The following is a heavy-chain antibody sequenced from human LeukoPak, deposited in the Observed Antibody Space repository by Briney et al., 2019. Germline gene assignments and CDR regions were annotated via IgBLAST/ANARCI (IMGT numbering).Heavy chain of an antibody. CDR3: VKDSSTTSWYFAFDV. D-gene: IGHD2-2*01. V-gene: IGHV3-23*01. Sequence: LSGGSLRLSCAASGLTFSSYAMTWVRQAPGKGLEWVSSFGLYGGTTHYADSVKGRFTISRDNSKNTLYLQMTSLRADDTAVYYCVKDSSTTSWYFAFDVWGQGTMVAVSS. CDR1: GLTFSSYA. CDR2: FGLYGGTT. J-gene: IGHJ3*01.